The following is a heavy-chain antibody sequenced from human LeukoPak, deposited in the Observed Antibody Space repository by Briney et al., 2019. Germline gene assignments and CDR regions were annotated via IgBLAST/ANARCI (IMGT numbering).Heavy chain of an antibody. D-gene: IGHD4-17*01. V-gene: IGHV1-18*01. J-gene: IGHJ4*02. CDR2: ISAYNGNT. CDR1: GYTFTIYG. CDR3: AIIYGDYTAGFDY. Sequence: ASVKVSFKASGYTFTIYGISWVRQAPGQGLGWMGWISAYNGNTNYAQKLQGRVTMTTDTSTSTAYMELRSLRSDDTAVYYCAIIYGDYTAGFDYWGQGTLVTVSS.